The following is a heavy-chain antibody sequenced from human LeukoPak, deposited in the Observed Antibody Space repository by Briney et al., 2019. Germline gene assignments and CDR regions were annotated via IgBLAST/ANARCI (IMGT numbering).Heavy chain of an antibody. CDR1: GYTFTGYY. V-gene: IGHV1-2*02. J-gene: IGHJ3*02. CDR2: INPNSGGT. CDR3: ARQDDYYDSSGYSNDAFDI. D-gene: IGHD3-22*01. Sequence: ASVKVSCKASGYTFTGYYMHWVRQAPGQGLEWMGWINPNSGGTNYAQKFQGRVTMTRDTSISTAYMELSRLRSDDTALYYCARQDDYYDSSGYSNDAFDIWGQGTMVTVSS.